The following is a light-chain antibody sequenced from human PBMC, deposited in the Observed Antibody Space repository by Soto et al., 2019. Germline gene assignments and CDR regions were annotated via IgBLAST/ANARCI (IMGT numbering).Light chain of an antibody. CDR2: AAS. J-gene: IGKJ1*01. CDR1: QSISSN. V-gene: IGKV1-39*01. Sequence: DIQMTQSPSSLSASVGDRVTITCRASQSISSNLNWYQQKPGKAPKLLIYAASSLQSGVPSRFSGSGSGTDFTLTISSLQPEDFATYYCQQSYDTPRTFGQGTKV. CDR3: QQSYDTPRT.